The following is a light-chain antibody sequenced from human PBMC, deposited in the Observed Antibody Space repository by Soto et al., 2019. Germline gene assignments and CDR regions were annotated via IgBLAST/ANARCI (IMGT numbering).Light chain of an antibody. J-gene: IGKJ2*01. CDR1: QSISSW. CDR3: QQYNSYPYT. Sequence: DIQMTQSPSTLSASVGDRVTITCRASQSISSWLAWYQQKPGKAPKLLIYKASSLERGVPSRFSGSGSGTEFTLTISSLQPDDFATYYCQQYNSYPYTFVQGTKLEIK. CDR2: KAS. V-gene: IGKV1-5*03.